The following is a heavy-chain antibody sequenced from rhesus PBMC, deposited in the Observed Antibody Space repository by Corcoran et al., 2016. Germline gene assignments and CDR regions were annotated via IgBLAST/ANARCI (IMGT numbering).Heavy chain of an antibody. CDR3: ARDIAAAGTGFDY. CDR1: GYSISSGYD. J-gene: IGHJ4*01. V-gene: IGHV4-127*01. CDR2: MYGSSGST. Sequence: QVQLQESGPGLVKPSETLSLTCAGSGYSISSGYDWSWIRHPPGKGLAWIGYMYGSSGSTNYNPSLKNRVTISKDASKNQFSLKLSSVTAADTAVYYCARDIAAAGTGFDYWGQGVLVTVSS. D-gene: IGHD6-25*01.